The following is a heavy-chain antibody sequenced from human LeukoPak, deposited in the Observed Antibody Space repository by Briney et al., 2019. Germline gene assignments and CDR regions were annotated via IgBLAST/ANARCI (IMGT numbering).Heavy chain of an antibody. J-gene: IGHJ4*02. Sequence: GGSLRLSCAASGFTFSSYGMPWVRQAPGKGLEWVAVISYDGSNKYYADSVKGRFTISRDNSKNTLYLQMNSLRAEDTAVYYCAKLSGYDFSDDKAFDYWGQGTLVTVSS. CDR1: GFTFSSYG. D-gene: IGHD5-12*01. V-gene: IGHV3-30*18. CDR2: ISYDGSNK. CDR3: AKLSGYDFSDDKAFDY.